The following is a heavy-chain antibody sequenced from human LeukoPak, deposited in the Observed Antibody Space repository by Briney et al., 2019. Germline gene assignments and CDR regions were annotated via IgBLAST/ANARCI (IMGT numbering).Heavy chain of an antibody. CDR3: ARALYNWNQCRWFDP. V-gene: IGHV4-34*01. CDR2: INHSGST. CDR1: GGSFSGYY. D-gene: IGHD1-20*01. J-gene: IGHJ5*02. Sequence: PSETLSLTCAVYGGSFSGYYWSWIRQPPGKGLEWIGEINHSGSTNYNPSLKSRVTISVDTSKNQFSLKLSSVTAADTAVYYCARALYNWNQCRWFDPWGQGTLVTVSS.